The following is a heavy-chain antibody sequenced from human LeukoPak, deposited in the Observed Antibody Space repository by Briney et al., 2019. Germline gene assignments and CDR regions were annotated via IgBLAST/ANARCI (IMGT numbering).Heavy chain of an antibody. V-gene: IGHV1-8*01. J-gene: IGHJ4*02. Sequence: ASVKVSCKASGYTFTSYDINWVRQATGQGLEWMGWMNPNSGNTGYAQKFQGRVTMTRNTSISTAYMELSSLRSEDTAVYYCARRGLGYSSSWYKSFDYWGQGTLVTVSS. CDR3: ARRGLGYSSSWYKSFDY. CDR1: GYTFTSYD. CDR2: MNPNSGNT. D-gene: IGHD6-13*01.